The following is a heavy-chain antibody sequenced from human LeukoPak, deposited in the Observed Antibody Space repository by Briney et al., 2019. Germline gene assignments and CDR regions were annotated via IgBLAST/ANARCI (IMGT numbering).Heavy chain of an antibody. CDR1: GFTFSSYS. CDR3: ARHGGAFDI. D-gene: IGHD3-10*01. Sequence: GGSLRLSCAASGFTFSSYSMNWVRQAPGKRPEWVAYIKQDGSEKDYVDSVKGRFTISRDNAKNSLYLQMNSLRGEDTAVYYCARHGGAFDIWGQGTLVTVSS. V-gene: IGHV3-7*01. J-gene: IGHJ3*02. CDR2: IKQDGSEK.